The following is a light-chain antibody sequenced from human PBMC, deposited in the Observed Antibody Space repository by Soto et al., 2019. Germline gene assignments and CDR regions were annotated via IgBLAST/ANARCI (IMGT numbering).Light chain of an antibody. CDR3: QQYGSSPPWT. CDR2: GAS. V-gene: IGKV3-20*01. CDR1: QSVSSSY. J-gene: IGKJ1*01. Sequence: EIVLTQSPGTLSLSPGERATLSCRARQSVSSSYLAWYQQKPGQAPRLLIYGASSRATGIPDRFSGSGSGTEFPLNISRLEPEDFEVYYCQQYGSSPPWTFGQGTKVEIK.